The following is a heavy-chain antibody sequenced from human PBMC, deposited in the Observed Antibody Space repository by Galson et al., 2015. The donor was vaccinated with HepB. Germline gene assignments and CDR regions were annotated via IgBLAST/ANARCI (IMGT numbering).Heavy chain of an antibody. CDR3: ARDGCGSTSCYAGYNDYYYRDV. J-gene: IGHJ6*03. Sequence: SLRLSCAASGFTFSTYSMNWVRQAPGKGLEWVSYISSTSTTIYYADSLKGRFTIFRDNAKNSLYLQMNSLRAEDTAVYFCARDGCGSTSCYAGYNDYYYRDVGGKGTTVTVSS. V-gene: IGHV3-48*01. CDR2: ISSTSTTI. CDR1: GFTFSTYS. D-gene: IGHD2-2*01.